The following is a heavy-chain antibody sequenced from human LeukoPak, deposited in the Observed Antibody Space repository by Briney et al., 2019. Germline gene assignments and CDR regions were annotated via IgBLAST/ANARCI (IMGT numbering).Heavy chain of an antibody. D-gene: IGHD6-13*01. CDR2: IIPIFGTA. Sequence: SVKVSCKASGGTFSSYAISWVRQAPGQGLEWMGGIIPIFGTANYAQKFQGRVTITADESTSTAYMELSSLRSEDTAVYYCASQTDGYSSSWYPFDYWGQGTLVTVSS. J-gene: IGHJ4*02. CDR1: GGTFSSYA. CDR3: ASQTDGYSSSWYPFDY. V-gene: IGHV1-69*13.